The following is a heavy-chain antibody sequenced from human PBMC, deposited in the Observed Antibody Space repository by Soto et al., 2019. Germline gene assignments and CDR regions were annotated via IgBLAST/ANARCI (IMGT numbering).Heavy chain of an antibody. D-gene: IGHD3-22*01. CDR3: AKVGPEYYYDSSGYYVY. V-gene: IGHV3-23*01. Sequence: GGSLRLSCAASGFTFSSYAMSWVRQAPGKGLEWVSAISGSGGSTYYADSVKGRFTISRDNSKNTLYLQMNSLRAEDTAVYYCAKVGPEYYYDSSGYYVYWGQGTLVTVSS. CDR2: ISGSGGST. CDR1: GFTFSSYA. J-gene: IGHJ4*02.